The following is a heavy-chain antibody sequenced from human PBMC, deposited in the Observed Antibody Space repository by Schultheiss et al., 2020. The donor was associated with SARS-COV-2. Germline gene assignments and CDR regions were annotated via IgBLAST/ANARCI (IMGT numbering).Heavy chain of an antibody. CDR1: GGSISSGGYS. Sequence: SETLSLTCAVSGGSISSGGYSWSWIRQPAGKGLEWIGYIYYSGSTNYNPSLKSRVTMSVDTSKNQFSLKLSSVTAADTAVYYCARDSYGYDYWGQGTLVTVSS. J-gene: IGHJ4*02. D-gene: IGHD5-18*01. V-gene: IGHV4-61*10. CDR2: IYYSGST. CDR3: ARDSYGYDY.